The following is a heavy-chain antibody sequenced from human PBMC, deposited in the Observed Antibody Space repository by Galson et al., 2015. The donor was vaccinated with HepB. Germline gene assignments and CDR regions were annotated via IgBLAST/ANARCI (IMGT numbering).Heavy chain of an antibody. CDR2: IMPVFGTP. J-gene: IGHJ6*02. V-gene: IGHV1-69*13. Sequence: SVKVSCKASGDTFSTYAISWVRQAPGQGLEWMGGIMPVFGTPTYARKFQGRATITADESTSTVYMQLRSLRSDDTALYYCARTYYYGSGSYHYSYYYMDAWGQGTTVAVSS. CDR1: GDTFSTYA. D-gene: IGHD3-10*01. CDR3: ARTYYYGSGSYHYSYYYMDA.